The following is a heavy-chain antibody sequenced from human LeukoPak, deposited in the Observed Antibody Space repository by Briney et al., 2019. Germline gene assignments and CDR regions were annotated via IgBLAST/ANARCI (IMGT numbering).Heavy chain of an antibody. Sequence: GASVKVSCKASGGTFSSYAISWVRQAPGQGLEWMGGIIPIFGTANYAQKFQGRVTITTDESTSTAYMELSSLRSEDTAVYYCARAYCGGDCYWEYFQHWGQGTLVTVSS. J-gene: IGHJ1*01. D-gene: IGHD2-21*01. CDR3: ARAYCGGDCYWEYFQH. V-gene: IGHV1-69*05. CDR2: IIPIFGTA. CDR1: GGTFSSYA.